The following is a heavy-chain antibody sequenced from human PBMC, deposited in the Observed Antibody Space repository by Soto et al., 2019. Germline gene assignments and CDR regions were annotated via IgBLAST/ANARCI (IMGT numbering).Heavy chain of an antibody. CDR1: GGSISSSSYY. J-gene: IGHJ4*02. V-gene: IGHV4-39*01. CDR2: IYYSGST. D-gene: IGHD3-3*01. Sequence: QLQLQESGPGLVKPSETLSLTCTVSGGSISSSSYYWGWIRQPPGKGLEWIGSIYYSGSTYYNPSLKSRVTISVDTSKNQFSLKLSSVTAADTAVYYCARLSRFLYYSDYWGQGTLVTVSS. CDR3: ARLSRFLYYSDY.